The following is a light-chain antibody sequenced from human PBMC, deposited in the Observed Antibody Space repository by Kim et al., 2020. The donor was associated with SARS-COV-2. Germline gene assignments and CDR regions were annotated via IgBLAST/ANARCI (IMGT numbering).Light chain of an antibody. Sequence: IVLTQSPGTLSASPGEKATISCRASQSLSSPYLAWYQQRHGQAPSLLIARASLRATGVPAMFSGSGSGTDFTLTISRVETEDSAMYYCQQYDRPPVTFGPGTKVDIK. V-gene: IGKV3-20*01. CDR2: RAS. J-gene: IGKJ3*01. CDR1: QSLSSPY. CDR3: QQYDRPPVT.